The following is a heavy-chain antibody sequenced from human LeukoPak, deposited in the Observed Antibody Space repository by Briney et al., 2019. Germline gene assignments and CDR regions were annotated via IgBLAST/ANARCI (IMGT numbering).Heavy chain of an antibody. CDR1: GGSLSGYY. D-gene: IGHD5-24*01. CDR3: ARVGGMTTINNAAFEL. J-gene: IGHJ3*01. Sequence: SETLSLTCDVYGGSLSGYYWSWIRQFPGKGLEWIGEIDPDGDTNYNPSLKSRVTMSVDTSKDQFSLEVTSVTAADTAIYYCARVGGMTTINNAAFELWGRGTVVTVSS. CDR2: IDPDGDT. V-gene: IGHV4-34*01.